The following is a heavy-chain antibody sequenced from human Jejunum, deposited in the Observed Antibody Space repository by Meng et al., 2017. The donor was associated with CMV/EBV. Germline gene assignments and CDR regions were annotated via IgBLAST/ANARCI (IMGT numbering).Heavy chain of an antibody. D-gene: IGHD2/OR15-2a*01. Sequence: EASGFPFSTYTMNWVRQAPGKGLEWVSSISPRGNFMYYSDSVKGRFTISRDNAKNSLYLQMHSLRGDDTAVYYCARESMSRNYFDYWGQGMPVTVSS. CDR3: ARESMSRNYFDY. J-gene: IGHJ4*02. V-gene: IGHV3-21*01. CDR2: ISPRGNFM. CDR1: GFPFSTYT.